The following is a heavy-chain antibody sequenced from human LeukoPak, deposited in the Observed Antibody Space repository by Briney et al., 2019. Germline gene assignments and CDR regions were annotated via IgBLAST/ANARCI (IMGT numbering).Heavy chain of an antibody. CDR2: IYYSGST. V-gene: IGHV4-59*01. CDR1: GGSISSYY. J-gene: IGHJ3*02. CDR3: AKKRSSSSKAFDI. D-gene: IGHD6-6*01. Sequence: SETLSLTCTVSGGSISSYYWSWIRQPPGKGLEWIGYIYYSGSTNYNPSLKSRVTISVDTSKNQFSLKLSSVTAADTAVYYCAKKRSSSSKAFDIWGQGTMVTVSS.